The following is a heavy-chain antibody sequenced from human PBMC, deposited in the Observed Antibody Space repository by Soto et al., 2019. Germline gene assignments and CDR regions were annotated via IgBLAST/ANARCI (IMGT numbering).Heavy chain of an antibody. CDR1: GLTFSSYE. V-gene: IGHV3-48*03. D-gene: IGHD3-3*02. J-gene: IGHJ4*02. CDR2: ISSSGSTI. Sequence: RLSCAVSGLTFSSYEMNWVRQAPGKGLEWISYISSSGSTIYYADSVKGRFTISRDNARNSLYLQMNSLRAEDTAVYYCARSPFLECNWAQGTLVTVYS. CDR3: ARSPFLECN.